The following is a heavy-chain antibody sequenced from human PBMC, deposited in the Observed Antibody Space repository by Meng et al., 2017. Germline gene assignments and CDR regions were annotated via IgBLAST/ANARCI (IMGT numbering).Heavy chain of an antibody. D-gene: IGHD4-17*01. CDR1: GFTFSSYA. V-gene: IGHV3-23*01. CDR3: ARESVTRSFDY. J-gene: IGHJ4*02. Sequence: GQSLKISCAASGFTFSSYAMSWVRQAPGKGLEWVSAISGSGGSTYYADSVKGRFTITRDNSKNTLYLQMNSLRAEDTAVYCCARESVTRSFDYWGQGTLVTVSS. CDR2: ISGSGGST.